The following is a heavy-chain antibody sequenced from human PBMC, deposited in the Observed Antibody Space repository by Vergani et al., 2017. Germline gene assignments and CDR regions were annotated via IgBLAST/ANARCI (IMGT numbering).Heavy chain of an antibody. CDR2: IKSKTDGGTT. D-gene: IGHD6-19*01. Sequence: EVQLVESGGGLVQPGGSLRLSCAASGFTFSNAWMSWVRQAPGKGLEWVGRIKSKTDGGTTDYAAPVKGRFTISRDDSKNTLFLQMNSLRPEDTAVYYCARDTVTGSRYFDYWGQGTLVTVSS. CDR1: GFTFSNAW. J-gene: IGHJ4*02. V-gene: IGHV3-15*01. CDR3: ARDTVTGSRYFDY.